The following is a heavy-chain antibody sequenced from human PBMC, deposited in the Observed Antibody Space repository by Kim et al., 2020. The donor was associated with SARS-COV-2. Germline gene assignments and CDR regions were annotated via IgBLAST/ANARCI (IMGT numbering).Heavy chain of an antibody. CDR1: GFTFTSSA. V-gene: IGHV1-58*01. CDR3: AADPRQGADLPVYDYVWGSYRHSYYGMDV. Sequence: SVKVSCKASGFTFTSSAVQWVRQARGQRLEWIGWIVVGSGNTNYAQKFQERVTITRDMSTSTAYMELSSLRSEDTAVYYCAADPRQGADLPVYDYVWGSYRHSYYGMDVWGQGTTVTVSS. J-gene: IGHJ6*02. CDR2: IVVGSGNT. D-gene: IGHD3-16*02.